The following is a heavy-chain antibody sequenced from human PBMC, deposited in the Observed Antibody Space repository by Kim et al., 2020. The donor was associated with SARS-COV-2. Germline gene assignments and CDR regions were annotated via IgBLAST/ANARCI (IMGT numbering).Heavy chain of an antibody. CDR1: GESFSGYY. CDR2: INHSGYT. CDR3: AGGHCTSGYDY. Sequence: SETLSLTCAVDGESFSGYYWSWIRQAPGKGLEWIGEINHSGYTNDNPSLQSRVTLSVDTSNNQFSQRLSSVTAADTAVYYCAGGHCTSGYDYWGQGALGT. V-gene: IGHV4-34*01. D-gene: IGHD2-2*01. J-gene: IGHJ4*02.